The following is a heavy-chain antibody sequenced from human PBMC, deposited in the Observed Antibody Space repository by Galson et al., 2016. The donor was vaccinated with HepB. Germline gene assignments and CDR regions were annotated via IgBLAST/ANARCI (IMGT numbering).Heavy chain of an antibody. V-gene: IGHV3-30*18. Sequence: SLRLSCAASGFTFSRYGMHWVRQAPGKGLEWVAVISYDGSNKYYEDSVKGRFTISRDNSKKKLYLQMNSLRAEDTAVYYCAKDSYYDIFTGPTYYYYGMDVWVQGTTVTVSS. D-gene: IGHD3-9*01. J-gene: IGHJ6*02. CDR2: ISYDGSNK. CDR3: AKDSYYDIFTGPTYYYYGMDV. CDR1: GFTFSRYG.